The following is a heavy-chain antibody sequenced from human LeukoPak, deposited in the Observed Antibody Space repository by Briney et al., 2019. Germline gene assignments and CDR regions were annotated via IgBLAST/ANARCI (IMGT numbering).Heavy chain of an antibody. J-gene: IGHJ4*02. CDR2: IKQDGSEK. CDR1: GFPFSSYW. Sequence: GGSLSLSVEASGFPFSSYWMSWVRQAPGKGLEWVANIKQDGSEKYYVDSVKGRFTISRDNAKNSLYLQMNSLRDEDTAVYYCASSGSYRFDYWGQGTLVTVSS. CDR3: ASSGSYRFDY. D-gene: IGHD1-26*01. V-gene: IGHV3-7*01.